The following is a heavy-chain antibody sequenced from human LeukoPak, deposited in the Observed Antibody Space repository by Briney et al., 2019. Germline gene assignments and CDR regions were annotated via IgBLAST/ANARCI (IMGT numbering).Heavy chain of an antibody. D-gene: IGHD5-18*01. Sequence: GGSLRLSCAASGFTLSSYWMSWVRQAPGKGLEWVANIKQDGSEKYYVDSVKGRFTISRDNGKNSLYLQMNSLRAEDTALYYCAKDANSRYSYGYGWFDPWGQGTLVTVSS. CDR1: GFTLSSYW. CDR3: AKDANSRYSYGYGWFDP. V-gene: IGHV3-7*03. J-gene: IGHJ5*02. CDR2: IKQDGSEK.